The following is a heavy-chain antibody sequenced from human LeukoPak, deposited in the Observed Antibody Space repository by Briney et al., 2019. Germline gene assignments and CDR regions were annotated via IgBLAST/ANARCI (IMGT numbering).Heavy chain of an antibody. CDR1: GFTFSSYA. CDR3: ARAQTGATSHYFDY. Sequence: GGSLRLSCAASGFTFSSYAIYWVRQAPGKGPEYVSAIAGNGGSTYYANSVKGRFTISRDNSKNTLYLQMGSLRAEDMAVYYCARAQTGATSHYFDYWGQGTLVTVSS. V-gene: IGHV3-64*01. D-gene: IGHD1-7*01. CDR2: IAGNGGST. J-gene: IGHJ4*02.